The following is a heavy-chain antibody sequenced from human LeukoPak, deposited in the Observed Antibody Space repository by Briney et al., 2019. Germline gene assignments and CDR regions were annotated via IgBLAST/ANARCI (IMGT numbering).Heavy chain of an antibody. Sequence: APVKVSCKASGGTFSSYAISWVRQAPGQGLEWMGMIYPRDGSTSYAQKFQGRVTATRDTSTSTVHMELSGLRSEDTAVYYCARDQEGFDYWGQGTLVTVSS. CDR1: GGTFSSYA. J-gene: IGHJ4*02. V-gene: IGHV1-46*01. CDR2: IYPRDGST. CDR3: ARDQEGFDY.